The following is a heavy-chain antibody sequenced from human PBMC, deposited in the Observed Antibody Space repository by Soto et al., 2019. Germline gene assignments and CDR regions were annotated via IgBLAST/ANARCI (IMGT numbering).Heavy chain of an antibody. Sequence: PSETLSLTCTVSGGSISSGGDYWSWIRQPPGKGLEWIGEINHSGSTNYNPSLKSRVTISVDTSKNQFSLKLSSVTAADTAVYYCARALVRGDYGGYWGQGTLVTVSS. CDR2: INHSGST. CDR3: ARALVRGDYGGY. J-gene: IGHJ4*02. CDR1: GGSISSGGDY. D-gene: IGHD4-17*01. V-gene: IGHV4-39*07.